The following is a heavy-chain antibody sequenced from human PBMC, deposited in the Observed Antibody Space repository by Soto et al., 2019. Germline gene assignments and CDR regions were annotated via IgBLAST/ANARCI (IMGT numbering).Heavy chain of an antibody. J-gene: IGHJ4*02. V-gene: IGHV3-30-3*01. CDR2: ISYDGSNK. Sequence: QVQLVESGGGVVQPGRSLRLSCAASGFTFSSYAMHWVRQAPGKGLEWVAVISYDGSNKYYADSVKGRFTISRDNSKNTLYLQMNSLRAEDTAVYYCARDLRDFHPGASSHDYGFWGQGTLVTVSS. D-gene: IGHD4-17*01. CDR3: ARDLRDFHPGASSHDYGF. CDR1: GFTFSSYA.